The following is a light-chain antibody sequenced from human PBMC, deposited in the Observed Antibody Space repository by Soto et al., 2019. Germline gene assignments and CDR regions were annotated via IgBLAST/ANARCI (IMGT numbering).Light chain of an antibody. CDR1: RNDVGGYNL. V-gene: IGLV2-23*01. Sequence: QSALTQPASVSGSPGQSITMSCTGTRNDVGGYNLVSWYQQYPGKAPKLRIYEGTKRPSGVSNRFSGSKSGNTASLTISWLQAEDEADYYCSSYAGSSNSVVFGGGTKVTVL. CDR3: SSYAGSSNSVV. CDR2: EGT. J-gene: IGLJ2*01.